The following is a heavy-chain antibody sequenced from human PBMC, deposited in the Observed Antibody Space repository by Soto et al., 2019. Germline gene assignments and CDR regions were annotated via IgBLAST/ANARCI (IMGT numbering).Heavy chain of an antibody. Sequence: SETLSLTCTVSGGSITSYYWSWIRQPPGKGMEWIGYIYYSGTTNNNPSLKSRVTISVDTSKNQFSLKLSSVTAADTAVYYCARGYPYFDYWGLGSLVTVSS. CDR3: ARGYPYFDY. D-gene: IGHD1-1*01. V-gene: IGHV4-59*01. CDR2: IYYSGTT. CDR1: GGSITSYY. J-gene: IGHJ4*02.